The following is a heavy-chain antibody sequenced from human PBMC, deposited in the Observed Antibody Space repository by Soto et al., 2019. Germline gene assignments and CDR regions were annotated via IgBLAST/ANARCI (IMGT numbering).Heavy chain of an antibody. J-gene: IGHJ5*02. CDR1: GGSISGSTYY. Sequence: QVQLHESGPGLVKPSETLSLTCLVSGGSISGSTYYWGWIRQPPGKGLEWIGSVYSDGSTYYNPSLTSRVTISVDTSMNQFSLRLSSVTAADTALYYCARGGISRIYQLPPFDPWGQGTLVTVSS. CDR3: ARGGISRIYQLPPFDP. V-gene: IGHV4-39*01. D-gene: IGHD2-2*01. CDR2: VYSDGST.